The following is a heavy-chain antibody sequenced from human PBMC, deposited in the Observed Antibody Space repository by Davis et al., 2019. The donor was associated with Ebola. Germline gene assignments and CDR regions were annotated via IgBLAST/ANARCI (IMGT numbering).Heavy chain of an antibody. J-gene: IGHJ4*02. CDR1: GFTLSGNA. D-gene: IGHD3-22*01. Sequence: GESLKISCAASGFTLSGNAITWVRQAPGRGLEWVADIRGNGNTYYADSVKGRFTISRDNSKNTLYLQMNSLRAEDTAVYYCAKDSYYYDSSGYYGGLIDYWGQGTLVTVSS. CDR2: IRGNGNT. CDR3: AKDSYYYDSSGYYGGLIDY. V-gene: IGHV3-23*01.